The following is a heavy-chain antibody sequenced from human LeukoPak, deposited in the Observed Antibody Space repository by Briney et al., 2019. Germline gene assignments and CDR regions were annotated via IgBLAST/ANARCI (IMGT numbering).Heavy chain of an antibody. CDR2: IYYSGST. J-gene: IGHJ4*02. CDR1: GGSISSSSYY. CDR3: ASNWGGDEYYFDY. D-gene: IGHD7-27*01. V-gene: IGHV4-39*01. Sequence: KPSETLSLTCTVSGGSISSSSYYWGWIRQPPGKGLEWIGSIYYSGSTYYNPSLKSRVTISVDTSKNQFSLRLSSVTAADTAVYYCASNWGGDEYYFDYWGQGSLVTVSS.